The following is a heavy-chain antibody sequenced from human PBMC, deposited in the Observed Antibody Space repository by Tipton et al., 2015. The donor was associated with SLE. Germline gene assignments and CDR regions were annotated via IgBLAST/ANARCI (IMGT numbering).Heavy chain of an antibody. CDR1: GDSITSYY. D-gene: IGHD6-19*01. V-gene: IGHV4-4*07. J-gene: IGHJ3*02. CDR2: VYSSGNT. Sequence: TLSLTCSVSGDSITSYYWSWFRQSTGRGLEWIGRVYSSGNTHSNPSLKSRVTISVDTSKNHFSRKLSSVTAADTAVYYCARLGTSVALDAFDIWGQGTMVTVSS. CDR3: ARLGTSVALDAFDI.